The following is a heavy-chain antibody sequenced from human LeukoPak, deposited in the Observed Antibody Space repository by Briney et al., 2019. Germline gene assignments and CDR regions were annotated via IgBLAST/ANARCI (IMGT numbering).Heavy chain of an antibody. CDR3: ARHYGDFNPFDY. J-gene: IGHJ4*02. CDR1: GGSFSGYY. D-gene: IGHD4-17*01. V-gene: IGHV4-34*01. CDR2: INHSGST. Sequence: PSGTLSLTCAVYGGSFSGYYWSWIRQPPGKGLEWIGEINHSGSTNYNPSLKSRVTISVDTSKNQFSLKLSSVTAADTAVYYCARHYGDFNPFDYWGQGTLVTVSS.